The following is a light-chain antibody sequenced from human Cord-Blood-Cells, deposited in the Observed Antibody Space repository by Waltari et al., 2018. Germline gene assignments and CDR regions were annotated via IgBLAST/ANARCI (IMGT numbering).Light chain of an antibody. V-gene: IGLV2-23*01. Sequence: QSALTQPASVSGSPGQSIPIPCTGTRRDAGSYNLVSLYQQHPGKAPKLMIYEGSKRPSGVSNRFSCSKSGNTASLTISGLQAEDEADYYCCSYAGSSTWVFGGGTKLTVL. J-gene: IGLJ3*02. CDR1: RRDAGSYNL. CDR2: EGS. CDR3: CSYAGSSTWV.